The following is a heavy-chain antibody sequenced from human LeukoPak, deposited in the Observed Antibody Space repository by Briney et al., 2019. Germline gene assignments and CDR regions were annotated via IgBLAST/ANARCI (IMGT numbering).Heavy chain of an antibody. CDR3: AREGRYCSGGSCYFFDWFDP. CDR2: IYYSGST. CDR1: GGSISSYY. J-gene: IGHJ5*02. V-gene: IGHV4-59*01. Sequence: SETLSLTCTVSGGSISSYYWSWIRQPPGKGLEWIGYIYYSGSTNYNPSLKSRVTISVDTSKNQFSLKLSSVTAADTAVYYCAREGRYCSGGSCYFFDWFDPWGQGTLVTVSS. D-gene: IGHD2-15*01.